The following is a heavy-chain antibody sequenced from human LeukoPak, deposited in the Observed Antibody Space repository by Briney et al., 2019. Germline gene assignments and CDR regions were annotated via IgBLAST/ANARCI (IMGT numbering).Heavy chain of an antibody. D-gene: IGHD5-18*01. CDR3: ARRDTAAPFDP. V-gene: IGHV4-4*09. CDR2: IQTSGST. CDR1: GGSISSYY. J-gene: IGHJ5*02. Sequence: PSETLALTCTVSGGSISSYYWSWIRQPPGKGLEWIGYIQTSGSTNYNPSLKSRVTISVDTPKSQFSLKVSSVTDADTAVYYRARRDTAAPFDPWGQGTLVTVSS.